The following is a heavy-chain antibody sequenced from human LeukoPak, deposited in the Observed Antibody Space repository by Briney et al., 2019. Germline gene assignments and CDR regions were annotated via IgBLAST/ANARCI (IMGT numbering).Heavy chain of an antibody. CDR2: IIPIFGTA. CDR3: ARVVGSSSWYEAYYFDY. CDR1: GGTFSSYA. D-gene: IGHD6-13*01. J-gene: IGHJ4*02. Sequence: ASVKVSCKASGGTFSSYAISWVRQAPGQGLEWMGGIIPIFGTANYAQKFQGRVTITADKSTSTAYMELSSLRSEDTAVYYCARVVGSSSWYEAYYFDYWGQGTLVTVSS. V-gene: IGHV1-69*06.